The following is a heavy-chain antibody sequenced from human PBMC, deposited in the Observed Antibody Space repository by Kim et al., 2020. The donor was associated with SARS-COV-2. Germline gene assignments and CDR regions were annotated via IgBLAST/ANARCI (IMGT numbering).Heavy chain of an antibody. CDR1: GLSFDSAA. Sequence: GGSLRLYCAASGLSFDSAAMNWVRQAPGKGLEWVAVISYDGRNKEYADSVKGRFTISRDNPKSTLYLQMNSLRAEDTAVYYCARGNYYESVSLSDYYNGMDVWGQGTTVTVSS. CDR2: ISYDGRNK. CDR3: ARGNYYESVSLSDYYNGMDV. J-gene: IGHJ6*02. D-gene: IGHD3-10*01. V-gene: IGHV3-30-3*01.